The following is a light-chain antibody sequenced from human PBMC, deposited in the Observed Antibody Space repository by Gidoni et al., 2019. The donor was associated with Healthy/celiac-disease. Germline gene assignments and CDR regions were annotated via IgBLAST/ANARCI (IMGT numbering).Light chain of an antibody. J-gene: IGKJ4*01. CDR3: QQYDNLPS. CDR2: DAS. V-gene: IGKV1-33*01. CDR1: QDISNY. Sequence: DIQMTPSPSSLSASVGDRVTIPCQASQDISNYLNWYQQKPGKAPKLLIYDASNLETGVPSRFSGSGSGTDFTFTISSLQPEDIATYYCQQYDNLPSFGGGTKVEIK.